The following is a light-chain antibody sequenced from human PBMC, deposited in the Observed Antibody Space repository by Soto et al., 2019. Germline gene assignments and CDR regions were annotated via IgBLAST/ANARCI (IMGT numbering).Light chain of an antibody. CDR2: KAS. Sequence: DIQMTQSPSTLSASVGDKVTVTCRASQNIRSRLAWYQQKPGKAPKLLIYKASTLESGVPSRFSGSGSGTEFTLTISCLQPDDVATYYCQQYNSYSQFTFGPGTKVDIK. J-gene: IGKJ3*01. CDR1: QNIRSR. V-gene: IGKV1-5*03. CDR3: QQYNSYSQFT.